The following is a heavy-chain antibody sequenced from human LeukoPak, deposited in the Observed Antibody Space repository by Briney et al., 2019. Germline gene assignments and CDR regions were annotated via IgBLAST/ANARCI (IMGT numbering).Heavy chain of an antibody. Sequence: GGSLRLSCVASRFTFSDYYMSWIRQAPGKGLEWISYISTSGSTIYYADSVKGRFTISRDNAKNSLYLRMNILRAEDTAVYYCARDYPGSYYIAYFDYWGQGTLVTVSS. CDR1: RFTFSDYY. CDR2: ISTSGSTI. V-gene: IGHV3-11*04. J-gene: IGHJ4*02. D-gene: IGHD3-10*01. CDR3: ARDYPGSYYIAYFDY.